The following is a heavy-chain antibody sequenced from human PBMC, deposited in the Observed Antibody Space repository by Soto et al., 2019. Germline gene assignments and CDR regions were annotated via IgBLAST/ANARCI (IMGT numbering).Heavy chain of an antibody. V-gene: IGHV3-21*01. D-gene: IGHD6-6*01. J-gene: IGHJ6*02. CDR3: ARDERHIADSPHGYYGMAF. CDR2: ISSSSSYI. Sequence: VSLRLSCAASGFTFSSYSMNWVRQAPGKGLEWVSSISSSSSYIYYADSVKGRFTISRDNAKNSLYLPMNSLRAEDTAVYYCARDERHIADSPHGYYGMAFWGRGNTVSLS. CDR1: GFTFSSYS.